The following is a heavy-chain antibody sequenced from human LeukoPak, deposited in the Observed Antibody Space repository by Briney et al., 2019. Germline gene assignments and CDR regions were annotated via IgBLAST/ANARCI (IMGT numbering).Heavy chain of an antibody. CDR2: IIPILGIA. CDR1: GGTFSSYA. J-gene: IGHJ4*02. CDR3: ARVDSSSWPYYFDY. D-gene: IGHD6-13*01. V-gene: IGHV1-69*04. Sequence: SVKVSCKASGGTFSSYAISWVRQAPGQGLEWMGRIIPILGIANYAQKFQGRVTITADKSTSTAYMEPSSLRSEDTAVYYCARVDSSSWPYYFDYWGQGTLVTVSS.